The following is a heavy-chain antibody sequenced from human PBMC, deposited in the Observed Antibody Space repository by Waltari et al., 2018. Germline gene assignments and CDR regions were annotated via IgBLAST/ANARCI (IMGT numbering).Heavy chain of an antibody. CDR3: ARSYFPLGYCSGGSCTYGMDV. CDR2: INPNSGGT. Sequence: QVQLVQSGAEVKKPGASVKVSCKASGYTFTGYYMHWVRQAPGQGLAWMGRINPNSGGTNYAQKFQGRVTMTRDTSISTAYMELSRLRSDDTAVYYCARSYFPLGYCSGGSCTYGMDVWGQGTTVTVSS. V-gene: IGHV1-2*06. J-gene: IGHJ6*02. D-gene: IGHD2-15*01. CDR1: GYTFTGYY.